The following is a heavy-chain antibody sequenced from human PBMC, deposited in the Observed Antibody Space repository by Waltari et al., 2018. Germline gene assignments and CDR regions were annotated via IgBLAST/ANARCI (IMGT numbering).Heavy chain of an antibody. Sequence: QVQLVQSGAEVKKPGASVKVSCKASGYTFTSYYMHWVRQAPGQGLEWMGIIHPSGGSTSYAQKFQGRVTMTRDTSTSTVYMELSSLRSEDTAVYYCAREDSSAAVDYWGQGTLVTVSS. D-gene: IGHD6-13*01. CDR3: AREDSSAAVDY. V-gene: IGHV1-46*01. J-gene: IGHJ4*02. CDR1: GYTFTSYY. CDR2: IHPSGGST.